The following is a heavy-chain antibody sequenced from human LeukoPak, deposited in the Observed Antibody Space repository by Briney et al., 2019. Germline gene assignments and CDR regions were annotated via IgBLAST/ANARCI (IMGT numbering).Heavy chain of an antibody. Sequence: ASVKVFCKASGYGFTSHYMRWVRQAPGQGLEWMGLINPSGSSTLYAQKFQGRVTMTRDMSTTTDYMELSSLRSEDTAVYYCARDNSVGDIAWWFDPWGQGTLVTVSS. V-gene: IGHV1-46*01. CDR3: ARDNSVGDIAWWFDP. CDR1: GYGFTSHY. D-gene: IGHD3-16*02. J-gene: IGHJ5*02. CDR2: INPSGSST.